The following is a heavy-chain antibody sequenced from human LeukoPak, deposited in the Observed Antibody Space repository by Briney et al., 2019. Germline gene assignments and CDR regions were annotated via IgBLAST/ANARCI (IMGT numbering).Heavy chain of an antibody. CDR3: ARDRESKYYDFWSGYNQPNDY. D-gene: IGHD3-3*01. J-gene: IGHJ4*02. CDR2: ISSSSSYI. V-gene: IGHV3-21*01. CDR1: GFTVSSYS. Sequence: GGSLRLSCAASGFTVSSYSMNWVRQAPGKGLEWVSSISSSSSYIYYADSVKGRFTISRDNAKNSLYLQMNSLRAEDTAVYYCARDRESKYYDFWSGYNQPNDYWSQGTLVTVSS.